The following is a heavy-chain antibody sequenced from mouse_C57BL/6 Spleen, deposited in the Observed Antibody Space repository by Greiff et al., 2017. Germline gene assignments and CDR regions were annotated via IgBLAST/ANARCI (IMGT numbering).Heavy chain of an antibody. V-gene: IGHV10-1*01. CDR3: VRHKGDY. Sequence: DVMLVESGGGLVQPKGSLKLSCAASGFSFNTYAMNWVRQAPGKGLEWVARIRSKSNNYATYYADSVKDRFTISRDDSESMLYLQMNNLKTEDTAMYYCVRHKGDYWGQGTSVTVSS. CDR1: GFSFNTYA. J-gene: IGHJ4*01. CDR2: IRSKSNNYAT.